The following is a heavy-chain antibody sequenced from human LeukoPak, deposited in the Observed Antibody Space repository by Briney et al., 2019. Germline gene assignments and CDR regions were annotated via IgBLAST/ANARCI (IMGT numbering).Heavy chain of an antibody. CDR2: IYRSGST. CDR1: GGSISSSDYY. V-gene: IGHV4-39*01. CDR3: ARHYVVPAALSP. D-gene: IGHD2-2*01. J-gene: IGHJ5*02. Sequence: SETLPLTCTVSGGSISSSDYYWGWIRQPPGKGLEWIGSIYRSGSTYYNPSLKSRVTISVDTSKNQFSLKLSSVTAADTVVYYCARHYVVPAALSPWGQGTLVTVSS.